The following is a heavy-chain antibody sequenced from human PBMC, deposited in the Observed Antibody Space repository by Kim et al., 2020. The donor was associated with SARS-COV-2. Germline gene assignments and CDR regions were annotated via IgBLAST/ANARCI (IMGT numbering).Heavy chain of an antibody. CDR1: GFTVSSHY. CDR2: ICRGGST. Sequence: GGSLRLSCAASGFTVSSHYMSWVRQAPGKGPEWVSVICRGGSTYYADSVKGRFTISRDNSKNALYLQMNSLRAEDTAVYYCARNDYGDSLFDFWGQGTLVTVSS. D-gene: IGHD4-17*01. CDR3: ARNDYGDSLFDF. J-gene: IGHJ4*02. V-gene: IGHV3-53*01.